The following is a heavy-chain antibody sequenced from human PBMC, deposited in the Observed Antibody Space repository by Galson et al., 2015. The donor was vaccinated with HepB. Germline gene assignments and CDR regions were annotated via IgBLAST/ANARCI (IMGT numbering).Heavy chain of an antibody. CDR1: GGTFSSYA. Sequence: SVKVSCKASGGTFSSYAISWVRQAPGQRLEWMGGIIPIFGTANYAQKFQGRVTITADESTSTAYMELSSLRSEDTAVYYCAGSTSSGHYYYYMDVWGKGTTVTVSS. CDR2: IIPIFGTA. D-gene: IGHD2-2*01. CDR3: AGSTSSGHYYYYMDV. V-gene: IGHV1-69*13. J-gene: IGHJ6*03.